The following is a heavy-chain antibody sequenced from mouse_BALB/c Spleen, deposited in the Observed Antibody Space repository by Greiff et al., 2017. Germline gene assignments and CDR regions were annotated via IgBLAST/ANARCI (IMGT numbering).Heavy chain of an antibody. CDR3: TRGYYGGEGYWYFDV. Sequence: EVHLVESGGGLVQPGGSMKLSCVASGFTFSNYWMNWVRQSPEKGLEWVAEIRLKSNNYATHYAESVKGRFTISRDDSKSSVYLQMNNLRAEDTGIYYCTRGYYGGEGYWYFDVWGAGTTVTVSS. CDR1: GFTFSNYW. D-gene: IGHD1-1*01. CDR2: IRLKSNNYAT. V-gene: IGHV6-6*02. J-gene: IGHJ1*01.